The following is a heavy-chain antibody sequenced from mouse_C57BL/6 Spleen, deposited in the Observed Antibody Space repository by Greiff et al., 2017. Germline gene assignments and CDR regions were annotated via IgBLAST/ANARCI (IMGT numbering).Heavy chain of an antibody. CDR1: GYSFTDYN. CDR2: INPNYGTT. J-gene: IGHJ4*01. Sequence: EVQLQQSGPELVKPGASVKISCKASGYSFTDYNMNWVKQSNGTSLEWIGVINPNYGTTSYNQKFKGKATLTVDQSSSTAYMQLNSLTSEDSAVYYCARTGYGNPYYAMDYWGQGTSVTVSS. CDR3: ARTGYGNPYYAMDY. V-gene: IGHV1-39*01. D-gene: IGHD2-1*01.